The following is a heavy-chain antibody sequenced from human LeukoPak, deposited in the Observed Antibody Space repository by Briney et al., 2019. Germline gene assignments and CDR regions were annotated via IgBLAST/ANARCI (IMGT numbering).Heavy chain of an antibody. CDR1: GFTFSSYS. CDR2: ISSSSSYI. D-gene: IGHD6-13*01. J-gene: IGHJ4*02. CDR3: ARVGSSSWPYFDY. V-gene: IGHV3-21*01. Sequence: PGGSLRLSCAASGFTFSSYSMNWVRQAPGKGLEWVSSISSSSSYIYYADSVKGRFTISRDNAKNSLYLQMNSLRAEDTAVYCCARVGSSSWPYFDYWGQGTLVTVSS.